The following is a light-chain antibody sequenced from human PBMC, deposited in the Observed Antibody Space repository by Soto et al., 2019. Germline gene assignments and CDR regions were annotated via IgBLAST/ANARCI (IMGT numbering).Light chain of an antibody. CDR1: QSVSSN. Sequence: EVVMTQSPATLSVSPGERATLSCRASQSVSSNLAWYQHKPGHAPRLLIYGTSNRAAGVPARFSGSGSGTEFTLTISSLQSEDFAVYYCQQYNNWPPEGTFGQGTKLEIK. J-gene: IGKJ2*01. CDR3: QQYNNWPPEGT. CDR2: GTS. V-gene: IGKV3-15*01.